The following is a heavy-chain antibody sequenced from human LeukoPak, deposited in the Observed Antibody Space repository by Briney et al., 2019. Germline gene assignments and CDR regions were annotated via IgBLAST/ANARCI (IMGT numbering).Heavy chain of an antibody. CDR3: AKSGGGSTVVTPFDY. D-gene: IGHD4-23*01. J-gene: IGHJ4*02. CDR2: IKQDGSEK. V-gene: IGHV3-7*03. CDR1: GFTFSSYW. Sequence: GGSLRLSCAASGFTFSSYWMSWVRQAPGKGLEWVANIKQDGSEKYYADSVKGRFTISRDNSKNTLYLQMNSLRAEDTAVYYCAKSGGGSTVVTPFDYWGQGTLVTVSS.